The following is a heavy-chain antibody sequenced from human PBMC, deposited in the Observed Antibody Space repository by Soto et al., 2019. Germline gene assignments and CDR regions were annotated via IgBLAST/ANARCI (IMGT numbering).Heavy chain of an antibody. J-gene: IGHJ5*02. D-gene: IGHD3-10*01. Sequence: QPGGSLRLSCAASGFTFSSYGMHWVRQAPGKGLEWVAVISYDGSNKYYADSVKGRFTISRDNSKNTLYLQMNSLRAEDTAVYYCAKAPEEFYGSGSYLNWFDPWGQGTLVTVSS. V-gene: IGHV3-30*18. CDR3: AKAPEEFYGSGSYLNWFDP. CDR1: GFTFSSYG. CDR2: ISYDGSNK.